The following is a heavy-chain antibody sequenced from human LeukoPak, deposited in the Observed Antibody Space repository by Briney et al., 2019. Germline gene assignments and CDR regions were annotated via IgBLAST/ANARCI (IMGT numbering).Heavy chain of an antibody. J-gene: IGHJ3*02. CDR2: IGFDGSNK. V-gene: IGHV3-30*02. CDR3: ASITLVRGVMVPGSDAFDI. Sequence: GGSLRLSCAASGFTFSSYDMHWVRQAPGKGLEWVAFIGFDGSNKYYADSVKGRFTISRDNSKNTLYLQMNSLRAEDTAVYYCASITLVRGVMVPGSDAFDIWGQGTMVTVSS. D-gene: IGHD3-10*01. CDR1: GFTFSSYD.